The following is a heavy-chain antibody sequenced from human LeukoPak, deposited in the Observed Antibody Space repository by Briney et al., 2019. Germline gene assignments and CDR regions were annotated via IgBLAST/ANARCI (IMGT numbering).Heavy chain of an antibody. J-gene: IGHJ4*02. Sequence: GGSLRLSCAASGFTFSSYSMNWVRQAPGKGLEWVSYISSSGSTIYYADSVKGRFTISRDNAKNSLYLQMNSLRAEDTAVYYCAGADDVVVTAYFDYWGQGTLVTVSS. CDR1: GFTFSSYS. CDR2: ISSSGSTI. D-gene: IGHD2-21*02. CDR3: AGADDVVVTAYFDY. V-gene: IGHV3-48*04.